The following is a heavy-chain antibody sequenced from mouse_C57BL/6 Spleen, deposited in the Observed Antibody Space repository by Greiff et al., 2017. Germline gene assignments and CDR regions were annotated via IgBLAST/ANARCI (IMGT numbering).Heavy chain of an antibody. J-gene: IGHJ2*01. CDR1: GYSITSGYY. V-gene: IGHV3-6*01. D-gene: IGHD4-1*01. CDR3: ARRTGFFDY. CDR2: ISYVGST. Sequence: EVQLQQPGPGLVKPSQSLSLTCSVTGYSITSGYYWNWLRQFPGDKLECMGYISYVGSTTYNPSLKNPISITRYTSKNQFVLKLNSVTTEDTATYYCARRTGFFDYWGQGTTLTVAS.